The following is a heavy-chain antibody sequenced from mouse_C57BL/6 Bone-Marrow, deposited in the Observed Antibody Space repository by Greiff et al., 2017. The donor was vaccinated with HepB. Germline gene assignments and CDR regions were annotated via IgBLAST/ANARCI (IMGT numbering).Heavy chain of an antibody. CDR3: ARGGYDEETGYYYAMDY. D-gene: IGHD2-2*01. V-gene: IGHV1-82*01. CDR2: IYPGDGDT. CDR1: GYAFSSSW. J-gene: IGHJ4*01. Sequence: QVQLQQSGPELVKPGASVKISCKASGYAFSSSWMNWVKQRPGKGLEWIGRIYPGDGDTNYNGKFKGKATLTADKSSSTAYMQLSSLTSEDSAVYFCARGGYDEETGYYYAMDYWGQGTSVTVSS.